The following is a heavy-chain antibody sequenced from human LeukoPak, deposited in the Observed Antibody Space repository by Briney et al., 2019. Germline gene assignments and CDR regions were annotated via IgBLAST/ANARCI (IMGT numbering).Heavy chain of an antibody. Sequence: ASVKVSCKASGGTFSSYAISWVRQAPGQGLEWMGIINPSGGSTSYAQKFQGRVTMTRDTSTSTVYMELSSLRSEDTAVYYCARNLQRFMDVWGQGTTVTVSS. V-gene: IGHV1-46*01. CDR1: GGTFSSYA. CDR3: ARNLQRFMDV. CDR2: INPSGGST. D-gene: IGHD6-25*01. J-gene: IGHJ6*02.